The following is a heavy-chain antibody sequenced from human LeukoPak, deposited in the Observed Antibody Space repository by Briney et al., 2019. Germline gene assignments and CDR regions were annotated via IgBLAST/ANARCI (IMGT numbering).Heavy chain of an antibody. CDR3: ARGVSSWLPFDY. Sequence: ASVKVSCNASGYTFTGYYIDWVRHAPVQLLEWLGWINPNSGGTNYAQKFQGRVTMTRDTSISTAYMELSRLRSDDTAVYYCARGVSSWLPFDYWGQGTLVTVSS. CDR1: GYTFTGYY. CDR2: INPNSGGT. D-gene: IGHD6-13*01. V-gene: IGHV1-2*02. J-gene: IGHJ4*02.